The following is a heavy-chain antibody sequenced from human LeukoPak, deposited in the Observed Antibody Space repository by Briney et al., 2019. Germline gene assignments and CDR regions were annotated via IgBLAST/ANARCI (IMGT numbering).Heavy chain of an antibody. CDR3: ARLSGEIIVVGAGIDS. CDR1: GGSISSGGYY. CDR2: IYHSGST. D-gene: IGHD2-15*01. J-gene: IGHJ4*02. V-gene: IGHV4-30-2*01. Sequence: SETLSLTCTVSGGSISSGGYYWSWIRQPPGMGLEWIGYIYHSGSTYYNPSLKSRVTISVDRSKNQFSLKLVSVTAADTAVYYCARLSGEIIVVGAGIDSWGQGTLVLVSS.